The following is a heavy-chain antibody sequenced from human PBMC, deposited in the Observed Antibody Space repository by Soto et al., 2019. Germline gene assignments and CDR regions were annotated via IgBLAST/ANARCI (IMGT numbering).Heavy chain of an antibody. CDR3: AREGILWFGELLPLGMDV. V-gene: IGHV1-8*01. J-gene: IGHJ6*02. CDR1: GYTFTSYD. Sequence: ASVKVSCKASGYTFTSYDINWVRQATGQGLEWMGWMNPNSGNTGYAQKFQGRVTMTRNTSISTAYMELSSLRSEDTAVYYCAREGILWFGELLPLGMDVWGQGTTVTVSS. CDR2: MNPNSGNT. D-gene: IGHD3-10*01.